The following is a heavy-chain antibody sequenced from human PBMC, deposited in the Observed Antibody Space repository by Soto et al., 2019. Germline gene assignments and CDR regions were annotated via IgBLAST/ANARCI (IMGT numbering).Heavy chain of an antibody. D-gene: IGHD3-22*01. CDR1: GYAFTSYG. J-gene: IGHJ6*02. CDR3: ARLTYYYDSSGYYYGYYYGMDV. Sequence: ASEKVSCKASGYAFTSYGISWVRQAPGQGLEWMGWISAYNGNTNYAQKLQGRVTMTTDTSTSTAYMEVRSLRSDDTAVYYCARLTYYYDSSGYYYGYYYGMDVWGQGTTVTVSS. V-gene: IGHV1-18*01. CDR2: ISAYNGNT.